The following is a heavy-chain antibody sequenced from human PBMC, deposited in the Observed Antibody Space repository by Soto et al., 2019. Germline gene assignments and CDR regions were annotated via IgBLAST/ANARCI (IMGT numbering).Heavy chain of an antibody. V-gene: IGHV1-3*01. J-gene: IGHJ6*02. CDR3: ARDPNDSSAYYHHYYYGMDV. CDR2: INAGNGNT. Sequence: ASVKVSCKASGYTFTSYGIHWVRQAPGQRLEWTVCINAGNGNTKYSEKFQGRVTITRDTSESTAYLELSSLRSEDTAVYYCARDPNDSSAYYHHYYYGMDVWGQGTTVNVSS. CDR1: GYTFTSYG. D-gene: IGHD3-22*01.